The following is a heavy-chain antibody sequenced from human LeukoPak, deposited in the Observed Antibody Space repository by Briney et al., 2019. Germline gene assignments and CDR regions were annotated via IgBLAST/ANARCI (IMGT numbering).Heavy chain of an antibody. CDR1: GGSISSGGYY. D-gene: IGHD3-16*01. Sequence: SETLSLTCTVSGGSISSGGYYWSWIRQPPGKGLEWIGYIYYSGSTSYNPSLKSRVTISVDTSKNQFTLKLSSVTAADTAVYYCAREVGWKFSYSSVRSRYFDYWGQGTLVTVSS. J-gene: IGHJ4*02. V-gene: IGHV4-30-4*01. CDR2: IYYSGST. CDR3: AREVGWKFSYSSVRSRYFDY.